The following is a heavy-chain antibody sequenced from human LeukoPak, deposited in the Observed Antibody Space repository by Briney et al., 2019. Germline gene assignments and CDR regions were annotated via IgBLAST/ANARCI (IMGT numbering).Heavy chain of an antibody. CDR3: AKDRYSSGWYSDFDY. D-gene: IGHD6-19*01. CDR2: ISDDGSNK. J-gene: IGHJ4*02. V-gene: IGHV3-30*18. Sequence: PGGSLRLSCAASGVTFSNYAMHWVRQAPGKGREWVAVISDDGSNKYYGDSVKGRFTISRDNSKSTVYLQMNSLRAEDTAVYYCAKDRYSSGWYSDFDYWGQGTLVTVPS. CDR1: GVTFSNYA.